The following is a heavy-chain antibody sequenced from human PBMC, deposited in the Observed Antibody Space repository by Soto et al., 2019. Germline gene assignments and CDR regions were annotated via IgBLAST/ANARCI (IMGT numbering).Heavy chain of an antibody. J-gene: IGHJ3*01. CDR2: VYYSGNT. CDR3: ARGQYLPHDVFNL. Sequence: LQESGPGLVKPSETLSLTCSVSGGSMTNYYWNWIRQPPGKALEWIGFVYYSGNTDYNPSLRSPVTMSIDTSENQFSLKLRSVTAADTAVYYCARGQYLPHDVFNLWGQGTLVTVSS. V-gene: IGHV4-59*08. CDR1: GGSMTNYY. D-gene: IGHD2-2*01.